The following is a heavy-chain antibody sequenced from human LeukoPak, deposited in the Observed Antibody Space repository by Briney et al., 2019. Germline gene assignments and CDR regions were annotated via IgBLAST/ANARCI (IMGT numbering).Heavy chain of an antibody. CDR3: AKVSDYYDSTPDRFDY. CDR1: GFTFSSYA. J-gene: IGHJ4*02. D-gene: IGHD3-22*01. CDR2: ISGSGGST. Sequence: PGGSLRHSCAASGFTFSSYAMSWVRQAPGKGLEWVSAISGSGGSTYYADSVKGRFTISRDNSKNTLYLQMNSLRAEDTAVYYCAKVSDYYDSTPDRFDYWGQGTLVTVSS. V-gene: IGHV3-23*01.